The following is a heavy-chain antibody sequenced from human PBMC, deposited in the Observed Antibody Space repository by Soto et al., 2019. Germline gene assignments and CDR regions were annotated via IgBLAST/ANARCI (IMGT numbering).Heavy chain of an antibody. CDR2: ISSSSSYI. CDR1: GFTFSSYS. CDR3: ASLLADYGGPIRTGYFDL. J-gene: IGHJ2*01. V-gene: IGHV3-21*01. D-gene: IGHD4-17*01. Sequence: EVQLVESGGGLVKPGGSLRLSYAASGFTFSSYSMNWVRQAPGKGLEWVSSISSSSSYIYYADSVKGRFTISRDNAKNSLYLQMNSLRAEDTAVYYCASLLADYGGPIRTGYFDLWGRGTLVTVSS.